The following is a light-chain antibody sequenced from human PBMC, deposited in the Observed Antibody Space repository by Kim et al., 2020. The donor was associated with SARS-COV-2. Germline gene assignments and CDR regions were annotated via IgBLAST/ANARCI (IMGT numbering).Light chain of an antibody. J-gene: IGKJ2*01. CDR1: QSVSSSY. CDR3: QQYGSLLYT. V-gene: IGKV3-20*01. CDR2: CAS. Sequence: LSPGERATLSCRASQSVSSSYLAWYRQKPGQAPRLLIYCASSRATGIPDRFSGSGSETDFTLTISRLEPEDFAVYYCQQYGSLLYTFGQGTKLEI.